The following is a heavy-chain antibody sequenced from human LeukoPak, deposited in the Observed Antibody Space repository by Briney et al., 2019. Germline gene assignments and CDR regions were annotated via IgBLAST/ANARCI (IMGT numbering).Heavy chain of an antibody. V-gene: IGHV3-48*01. CDR1: GFTFSSYS. CDR3: ARDDYSNTGDY. D-gene: IGHD4-11*01. Sequence: GGSLRLSCAASGFTFSSYSMNWVRQAPGKGLEWVSYISSSSSTIYYADSVKGRFTISRDNAKNSLYLQMNSLRAEDTAVYYCARDDYSNTGDYWGQGTLVTVSS. J-gene: IGHJ4*02. CDR2: ISSSSSTI.